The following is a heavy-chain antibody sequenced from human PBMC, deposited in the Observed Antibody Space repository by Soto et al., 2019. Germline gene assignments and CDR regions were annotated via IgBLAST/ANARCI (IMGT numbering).Heavy chain of an antibody. D-gene: IGHD5-18*01. V-gene: IGHV1-69*01. CDR3: ASESLPRGYKKVDY. J-gene: IGHJ4*02. CDR2: IIPIFGTA. Sequence: QVQLVQSGAEVKKPGSSVKVSCKASGGTFSSYAISWVRQAPGQGLEWMGGIIPIFGTANYVQKFQGRVTITADESTSTAYMELSSLRSEDTAVYYCASESLPRGYKKVDYWGQGTLVTVSS. CDR1: GGTFSSYA.